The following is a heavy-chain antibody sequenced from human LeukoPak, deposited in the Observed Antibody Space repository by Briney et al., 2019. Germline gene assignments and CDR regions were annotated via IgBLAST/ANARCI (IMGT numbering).Heavy chain of an antibody. CDR1: GFILSDYN. CDR3: ARDLSATARAYDY. D-gene: IGHD1-26*01. V-gene: IGHV3-21*01. CDR2: IAISATYI. Sequence: SGGSLRLSCAASGFILSDYNMNWVRQAPGKGLQWVSFIAISATYITYADSVKGRFTISRDNAKNSLYLQMNSVRAEDTAVYYCARDLSATARAYDYWGQGTLVTVSS. J-gene: IGHJ4*02.